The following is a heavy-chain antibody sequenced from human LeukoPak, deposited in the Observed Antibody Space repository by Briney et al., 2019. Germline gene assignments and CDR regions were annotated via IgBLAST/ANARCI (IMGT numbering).Heavy chain of an antibody. CDR3: ARLKVEVPGAFDI. CDR2: IYYSGST. J-gene: IGHJ3*02. V-gene: IGHV4-59*08. Sequence: PSETLSLTCTVSGGSISSYYWSWIRQPPGKGLEWIGYIYYSGSTNYNPSLKSRVTISVDTSKNQFSLRLSSVTAADTAVYYCARLKVEVPGAFDIWGQGTMVTVSS. D-gene: IGHD1-1*01. CDR1: GGSISSYY.